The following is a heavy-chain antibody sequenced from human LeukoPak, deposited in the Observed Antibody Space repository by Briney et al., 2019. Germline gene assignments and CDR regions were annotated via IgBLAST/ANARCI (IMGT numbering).Heavy chain of an antibody. CDR1: GYTSTDYN. CDR2: INPNSGGT. V-gene: IGHV1-2*02. CDR3: AREGPIVGATHLVDY. Sequence: ASVKVSCKPSGYTSTDYNIQSVPQAPGQGLEWMGWINPNSGGTNYAQKFQGRVTMTRDTSISTAYMELSRLRSDDTAVYYCAREGPIVGATHLVDYWGQGTLVTVSS. D-gene: IGHD1-26*01. J-gene: IGHJ4*02.